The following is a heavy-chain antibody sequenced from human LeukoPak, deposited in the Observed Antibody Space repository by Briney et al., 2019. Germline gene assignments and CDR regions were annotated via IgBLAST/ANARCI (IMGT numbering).Heavy chain of an antibody. CDR3: VRTHSSGYYYFDS. D-gene: IGHD3-22*01. Sequence: GGSLTLSCAASGFTFRSHWMHWVRQAPGKGLIRVSRIDGDESATYYGDSVKGRFTISRDNAKNTLYLQMNSLRVEDTAVYYCVRTHSSGYYYFDSWGQGTLVTVSS. CDR1: GFTFRSHW. V-gene: IGHV3-74*01. CDR2: IDGDESAT. J-gene: IGHJ4*02.